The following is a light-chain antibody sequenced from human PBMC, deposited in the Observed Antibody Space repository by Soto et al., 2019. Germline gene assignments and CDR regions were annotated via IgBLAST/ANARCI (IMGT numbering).Light chain of an antibody. V-gene: IGLV2-14*01. CDR3: GSYTSNSTYV. CDR1: NSYVGGYNY. J-gene: IGLJ1*01. Sequence: QSALTQPASVSGSAGQSITISCTGTNSYVGGYNYVSWYQQHPGKAPKLMIYDVSDRPSGVSNRFSGSKSGNTASLTISGLQAEDEADYYCGSYTSNSTYVFGTGTKVTVL. CDR2: DVS.